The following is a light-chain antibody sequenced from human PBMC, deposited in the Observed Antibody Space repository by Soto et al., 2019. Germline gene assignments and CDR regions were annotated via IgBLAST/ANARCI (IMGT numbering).Light chain of an antibody. V-gene: IGLV2-14*01. Sequence: QSALTQPASVSGSPGQSITISCTGTSSDVGGYNYVSWYQQHPGKAPKLMIYDVSNRPSGVSNRFSGSKSGNTASLTISGLQAEDEVEYYCSSYTSSSTLSFGGGTKLTVL. CDR2: DVS. CDR1: SSDVGGYNY. CDR3: SSYTSSSTLS. J-gene: IGLJ3*02.